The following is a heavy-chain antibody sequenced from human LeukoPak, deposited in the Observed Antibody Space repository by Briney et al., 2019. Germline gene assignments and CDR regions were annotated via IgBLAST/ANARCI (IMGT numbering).Heavy chain of an antibody. D-gene: IGHD4-17*01. V-gene: IGHV3-7*01. Sequence: GGSLRLSCAASGFTFSSYWMSWVRQAPGKGLGWVANIKQDGSEKYYVDSVKGRFTISRDNAKNSLYLQMNSLRAEDTAVYYCVTTTVTTLSIDYWGQGTLVTVSS. CDR1: GFTFSSYW. J-gene: IGHJ4*02. CDR2: IKQDGSEK. CDR3: VTTTVTTLSIDY.